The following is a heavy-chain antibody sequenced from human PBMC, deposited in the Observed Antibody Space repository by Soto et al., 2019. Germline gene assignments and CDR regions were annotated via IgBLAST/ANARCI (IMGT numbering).Heavy chain of an antibody. CDR2: IKTKAEGGTT. CDR3: TTDTRWAVAGSPTQDY. CDR1: RFTFSNAW. J-gene: IGHJ4*02. Sequence: EVQLVESGGGLVKPGGSLRLSCAASRFTFSNAWMNWVHQAPGRGLEWVGRIKTKAEGGTTDFTAPVKGRFTISRDDSKNTLYLQMNSLRTEDTAVYYCTTDTRWAVAGSPTQDYWGQGTLVTVSS. V-gene: IGHV3-15*07. D-gene: IGHD6-19*01.